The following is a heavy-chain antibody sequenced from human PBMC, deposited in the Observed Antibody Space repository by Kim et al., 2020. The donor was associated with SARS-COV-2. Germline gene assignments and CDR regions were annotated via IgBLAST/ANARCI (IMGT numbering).Heavy chain of an antibody. V-gene: IGHV3-64D*09. CDR1: GFTFSSYA. CDR2: ISSNGGST. D-gene: IGHD2-15*01. CDR3: VKDVGYCSGGSCGAFDI. Sequence: GGSPRLSCSASGFTFSSYAMHWVRQAPGKGLEYVSAISSNGGSTYYADSVKGRFTISRDNSKNTLYLQMSSLRAEDTAVYYCVKDVGYCSGGSCGAFDIWGQGTMVTVSS. J-gene: IGHJ3*02.